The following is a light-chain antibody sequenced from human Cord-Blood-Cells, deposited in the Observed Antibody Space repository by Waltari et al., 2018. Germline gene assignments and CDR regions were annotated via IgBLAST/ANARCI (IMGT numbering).Light chain of an antibody. CDR2: GNS. J-gene: IGLJ2*01. CDR1: SSNLGAGYA. V-gene: IGLV1-40*01. CDR3: QSYDSSLSGSV. Sequence: QSVLTQPPSVSGAPGQRVTISCTGRSSNLGAGYAVTWYQQLPGTAPKLLIYGNSNRPSGVPDRFSGSKSGTSASLAITGLQAEDEADYYCQSYDSSLSGSVFGGGTKLTVL.